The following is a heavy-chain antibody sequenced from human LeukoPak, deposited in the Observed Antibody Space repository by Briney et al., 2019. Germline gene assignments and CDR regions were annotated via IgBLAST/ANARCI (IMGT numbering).Heavy chain of an antibody. V-gene: IGHV4-59*12. CDR2: IYHSGST. J-gene: IGHJ4*02. D-gene: IGHD1-26*01. CDR1: GGSISSYY. CDR3: ARGTNYSGSFDY. Sequence: PSETLSLTCTVSGGSISSYYWSWIRQPPGKGLEWIGNIYHSGSTYYNPSLKSRGTISLDTSKRQFSLKLSSVTAADTAVYYCARGTNYSGSFDYWGQGTLVTVSS.